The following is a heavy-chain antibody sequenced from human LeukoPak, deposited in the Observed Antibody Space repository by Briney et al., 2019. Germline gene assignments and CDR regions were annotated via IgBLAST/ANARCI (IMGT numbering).Heavy chain of an antibody. J-gene: IGHJ4*02. CDR3: LRNPFMWAFDF. D-gene: IGHD1-26*01. CDR1: GYTFTDHY. CDR2: INLNTGDT. Sequence: GASVKVSCKASGYTFTDHYIHWVRQAPGQGPEWMGWINLNTGDTGCAQKFQDRVTLTRDTSITTAYMEVGSLTSDDTAVYYCLRNPFMWAFDFWGQGTLVAVSS. V-gene: IGHV1-2*02.